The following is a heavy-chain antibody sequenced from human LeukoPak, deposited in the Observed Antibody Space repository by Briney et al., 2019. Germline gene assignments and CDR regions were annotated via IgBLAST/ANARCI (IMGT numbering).Heavy chain of an antibody. D-gene: IGHD3-3*01. CDR1: GGSISSYY. Sequence: SETLSLTCTVSGGSISSYYWSWIRQPAGKGLEWIGRFYTSGSTNYNPSLKSRVTMSVDTSKNQFSLKLSSVTAADTAVYYCARSYYDFWSGYYEYDYWGQGTLVTVSS. J-gene: IGHJ4*02. V-gene: IGHV4-4*07. CDR2: FYTSGST. CDR3: ARSYYDFWSGYYEYDY.